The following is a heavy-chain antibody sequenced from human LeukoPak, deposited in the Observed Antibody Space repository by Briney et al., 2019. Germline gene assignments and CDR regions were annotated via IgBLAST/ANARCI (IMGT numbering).Heavy chain of an antibody. CDR3: ATISDLLFYFDS. V-gene: IGHV3-11*06. J-gene: IGHJ4*02. CDR1: GFTFSDYY. Sequence: GGSLRLSCATSGFTFSDYYMSWIRQAPGKGLEWVSYISSSGTYINSADSVKGRFTLSRDNSKNTVYLQMNSLRVEDTAMYYCATISDLLFYFDSWGQGTLVTVSS. CDR2: ISSSGTYI.